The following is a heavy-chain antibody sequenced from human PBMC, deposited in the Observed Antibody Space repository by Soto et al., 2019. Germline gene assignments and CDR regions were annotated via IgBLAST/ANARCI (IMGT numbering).Heavy chain of an antibody. CDR1: GFTFSDYY. Sequence: GWSLRLSCSASGFTFSDYYMSWIRQAPGKGLEWVSYISSSSSYTNYADSVKGRFTISRDNAKNSLYLQMNSLRAEDTAVYYCTRAYDGWFDPWGQGTVVTVSS. V-gene: IGHV3-11*06. D-gene: IGHD2-8*01. CDR3: TRAYDGWFDP. J-gene: IGHJ5*02. CDR2: ISSSSSYT.